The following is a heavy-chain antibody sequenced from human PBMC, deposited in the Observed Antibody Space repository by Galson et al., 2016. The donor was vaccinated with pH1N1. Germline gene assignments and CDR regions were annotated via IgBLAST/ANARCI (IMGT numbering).Heavy chain of an antibody. CDR3: ARDLGSTGYLKY. V-gene: IGHV3-7*03. CDR2: IKHDASET. CDR1: GFIFSDYS. Sequence: SLRLSCAASGFIFSDYSMTWVRQAPGAGLEWVANIKHDASETYYVDSVKGRFTISRDNAKKSLYLEMDSLRAEDTAVYYCARDLGSTGYLKYWGQGILVIVSA. D-gene: IGHD3-9*01. J-gene: IGHJ1*01.